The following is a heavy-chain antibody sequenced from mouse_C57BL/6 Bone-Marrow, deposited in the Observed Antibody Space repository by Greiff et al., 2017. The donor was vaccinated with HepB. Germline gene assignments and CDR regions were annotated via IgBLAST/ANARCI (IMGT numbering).Heavy chain of an antibody. V-gene: IGHV3-6*01. D-gene: IGHD3-3*01. CDR2: ISYDGSN. CDR3: ARGDGRRFAY. Sequence: ESGPGLVKPSQSLSLTCSVTGYSITSGYYWNWIRQFPGNKLEWMGYISYDGSNNYNPSLKNRISITRDTSTNQFFLKLNSVTTEDTATYYCARGDGRRFAYWGQGTLVTVSA. J-gene: IGHJ3*01. CDR1: GYSITSGYY.